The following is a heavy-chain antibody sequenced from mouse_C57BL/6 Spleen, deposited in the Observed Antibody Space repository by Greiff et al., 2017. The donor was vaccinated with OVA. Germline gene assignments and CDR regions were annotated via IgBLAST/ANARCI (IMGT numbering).Heavy chain of an antibody. CDR2: IHPNSGST. V-gene: IGHV1-64*01. Sequence: QVQLQQPGAELVKPGASVKLSCKASGYTFTSYWMHWVKQRPGQGLEWIGMIHPNSGSTNYNEKFKSKATLTVDKSSSTAYMQLSSLTSEDSAVYYCARRLDYYGSSDGYFDVWGTGTTVTVSS. CDR3: ARRLDYYGSSDGYFDV. CDR1: GYTFTSYW. J-gene: IGHJ1*03. D-gene: IGHD1-1*01.